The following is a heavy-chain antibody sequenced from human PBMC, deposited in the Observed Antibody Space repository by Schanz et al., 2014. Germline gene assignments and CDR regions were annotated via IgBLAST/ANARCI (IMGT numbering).Heavy chain of an antibody. CDR1: GGSISSNIYY. Sequence: QLRLQESGPGLVKPSETLSLTCNVSGGSISSNIYYWGWIRQSPGKGLEWIGYIYSSGIPTYNPSLKSRVSLTAESTKNQCSLKLTSVTAGDAAVYYCARGGSAMVRGVMTASYWFFDLWGRGTLVTVSP. D-gene: IGHD3-10*01. CDR2: IYSSGIP. CDR3: ARGGSAMVRGVMTASYWFFDL. V-gene: IGHV4-61*05. J-gene: IGHJ2*01.